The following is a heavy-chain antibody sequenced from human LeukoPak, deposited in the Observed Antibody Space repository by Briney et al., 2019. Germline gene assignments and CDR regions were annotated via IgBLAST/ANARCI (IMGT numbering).Heavy chain of an antibody. Sequence: KPGGSLRLSCAASGFTFSDYYMSWIRQAPGKGLEWVSYISSSGSTIYYADPVKGRFTISRDNAKNSLYLQMNSLRAEDTAVYYCAREIEMATKRDFDYWGQGTLVTVSS. V-gene: IGHV3-11*01. CDR3: AREIEMATKRDFDY. CDR1: GFTFSDYY. D-gene: IGHD5-24*01. J-gene: IGHJ4*02. CDR2: ISSSGSTI.